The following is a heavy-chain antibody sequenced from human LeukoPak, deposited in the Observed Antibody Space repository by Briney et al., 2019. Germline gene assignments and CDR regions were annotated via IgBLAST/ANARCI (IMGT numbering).Heavy chain of an antibody. CDR1: GGSISSYY. CDR3: ARYCGGDCNSSAFDF. D-gene: IGHD2-21*02. J-gene: IGHJ3*01. V-gene: IGHV4-4*09. CDR2: IYTSGST. Sequence: SETLSLTCTVSGGSISSYYWSWIRQPPGKGLEWIGYIYTSGSTNYNPSLKSRVTISVDTSKNQFSLKLSSVTAADTAVYYCARYCGGDCNSSAFDFWGQGTMVTVSS.